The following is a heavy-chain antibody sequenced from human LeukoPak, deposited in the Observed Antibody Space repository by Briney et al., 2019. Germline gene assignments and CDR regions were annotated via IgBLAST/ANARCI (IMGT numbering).Heavy chain of an antibody. CDR3: ARDGIGAGWYFDL. J-gene: IGHJ2*01. CDR1: GGSISSYY. CDR2: IYTSGST. V-gene: IGHV4-4*07. Sequence: SETLSLTCTVSGGSISSYYWSWIRQPAGKGLEWIGRIYTSGSTNYNPSLKSRVIMSVDTSKNQFSLKLNSVTAADTAVYYCARDGIGAGWYFDLWGRGTRVTVSS. D-gene: IGHD1-26*01.